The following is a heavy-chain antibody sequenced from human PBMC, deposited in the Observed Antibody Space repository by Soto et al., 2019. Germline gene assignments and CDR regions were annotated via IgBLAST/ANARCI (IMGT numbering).Heavy chain of an antibody. D-gene: IGHD6-19*01. Sequence: GASVKVSCKASGYTFTSYGISWVRQAPGQGLEWMGWISAYNGNTNYAQKLQGRVTMTTDTSTSTAYMELRSLRSDDTAVYYCARGLVGKYSSGWLNNWFDPWGQGTLVTVSS. CDR3: ARGLVGKYSSGWLNNWFDP. CDR2: ISAYNGNT. J-gene: IGHJ5*02. V-gene: IGHV1-18*01. CDR1: GYTFTSYG.